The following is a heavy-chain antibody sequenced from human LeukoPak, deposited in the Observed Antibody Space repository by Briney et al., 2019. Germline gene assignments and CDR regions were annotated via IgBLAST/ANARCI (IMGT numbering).Heavy chain of an antibody. CDR1: GFIFSSYA. CDR3: ARETSTRCNPGPCPFDY. J-gene: IGHJ4*02. CDR2: ISYDGSNK. Sequence: GGSLRLSCAASGFIFSSYAMHWVRQAPGKGLEWVAVISYDGSNKYYADSVKGRFTISRDNSNNTLYLQMNSLRAEDTAVYYCARETSTRCNPGPCPFDYWGQGSLVTVSS. D-gene: IGHD2-2*01. V-gene: IGHV3-30-3*01.